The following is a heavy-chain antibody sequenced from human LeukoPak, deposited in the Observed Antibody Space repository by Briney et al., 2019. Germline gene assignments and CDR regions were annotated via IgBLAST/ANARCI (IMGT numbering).Heavy chain of an antibody. CDR2: IIPILGIA. D-gene: IGHD3-16*02. CDR3: ARGPVSLTNWFDP. J-gene: IGHJ5*02. Sequence: SVKVSCKASGGTFSSYAISWVRQAPGQGLEWMGRIIPILGIANYAQKFQGRVTITADKSTSTAYMELSSLRSEDTAVYYCARGPVSLTNWFDPWGQGTLVTVSP. CDR1: GGTFSSYA. V-gene: IGHV1-69*04.